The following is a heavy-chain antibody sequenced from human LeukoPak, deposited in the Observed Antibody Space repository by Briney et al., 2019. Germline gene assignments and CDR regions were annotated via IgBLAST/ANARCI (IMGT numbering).Heavy chain of an antibody. CDR2: ISVRSNYV. J-gene: IGHJ4*02. Sequence: GGSLRLSCLASGYTFSSYSINWVRQAPGKGLEWVSSISVRSNYVYYADSVRGRFRISRDDARDSLFLEMNSLRAEDTAVYYCVRLRRNSDTSGFYYYYDFWGQGTLVTVSS. CDR1: GYTFSSYS. CDR3: VRLRRNSDTSGFYYYYDF. V-gene: IGHV3-21*01. D-gene: IGHD3-22*01.